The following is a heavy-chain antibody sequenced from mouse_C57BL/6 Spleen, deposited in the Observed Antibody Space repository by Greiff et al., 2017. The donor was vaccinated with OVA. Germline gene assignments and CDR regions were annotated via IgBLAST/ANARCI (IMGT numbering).Heavy chain of an antibody. CDR3: ARFYYGSSYVGWYFDV. Sequence: VQLQQSGAELARPGASVKLSCKASGYTFTSYGISWVKQRTGQGLEWIGEIYPRSGNTYYNEKFKGKATLTADKSSSTAYMELRSLTSEDSAVYFCARFYYGSSYVGWYFDVWGTGTTVNVSS. CDR1: GYTFTSYG. D-gene: IGHD1-1*01. V-gene: IGHV1-81*01. J-gene: IGHJ1*03. CDR2: IYPRSGNT.